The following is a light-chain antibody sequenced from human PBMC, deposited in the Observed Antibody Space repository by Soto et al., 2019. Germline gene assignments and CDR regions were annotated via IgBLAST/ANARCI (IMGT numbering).Light chain of an antibody. V-gene: IGKV3-11*01. CDR2: DAS. CDR1: QSVGSN. CDR3: LQRSDWPRT. J-gene: IGKJ1*01. Sequence: EIVMTQSPATLSVSPGDRATLSCRASQSVGSNLAWYQQKPGQAPRLLIYDASNRATGIPARFSGSGSGTDFTLTISSLEPEDFAVYYCLQRSDWPRTFGQGTKVDIK.